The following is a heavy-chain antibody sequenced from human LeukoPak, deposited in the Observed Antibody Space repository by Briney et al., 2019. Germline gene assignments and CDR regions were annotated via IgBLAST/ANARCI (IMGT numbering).Heavy chain of an antibody. J-gene: IGHJ5*02. CDR2: INPSGGRT. V-gene: IGHV1-46*02. CDR3: ARGGRDYGDPRFDP. CDR1: GYTFNSYY. D-gene: IGHD4-17*01. Sequence: ASVKVSCKASGYTFNSYYMHWVRQAPGQGLEWMGTINPSGGRTNYAQKFQGRVTMTRDTSTRTIYIELYSLRSDDTAAYYCARGGRDYGDPRFDPWGQGTLVTVSS.